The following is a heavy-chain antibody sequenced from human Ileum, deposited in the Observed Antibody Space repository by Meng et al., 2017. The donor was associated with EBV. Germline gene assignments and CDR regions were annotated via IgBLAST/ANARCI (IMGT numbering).Heavy chain of an antibody. Sequence: QLQLQESGPGLVKPSETLSLTCTVSGDSISSGGYHWGWIRQPPGKGLEWIGSMYSTRRPYYNPSLRSRVTMSLDTSKNQLSLTLTSVTAADTAVYYCARHLFGANSADSWGQGTLGNVSS. D-gene: IGHD4/OR15-4a*01. CDR2: MYSTRRP. CDR3: ARHLFGANSADS. J-gene: IGHJ4*02. V-gene: IGHV4-39*01. CDR1: GDSISSGGYH.